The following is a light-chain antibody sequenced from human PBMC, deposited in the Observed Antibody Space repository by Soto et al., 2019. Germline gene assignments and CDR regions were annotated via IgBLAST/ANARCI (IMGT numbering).Light chain of an antibody. CDR2: AAS. J-gene: IGKJ1*01. CDR1: QGISNY. Sequence: DIQMTQSPSSLSASVGDRVTITCRASQGISNYLAWYQQKPGKGPKFLIYAASTLQSGVPSRFSGRGSGTDFSLTITSLQPEDVATYYCQKYNRAPWTFGQGTKVEIK. V-gene: IGKV1-27*01. CDR3: QKYNRAPWT.